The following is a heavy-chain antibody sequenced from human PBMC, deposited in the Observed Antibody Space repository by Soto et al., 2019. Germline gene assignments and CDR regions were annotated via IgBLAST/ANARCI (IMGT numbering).Heavy chain of an antibody. CDR1: GDPISSSHW. D-gene: IGHD1-26*01. J-gene: IGHJ4*02. V-gene: IGHV4-4*02. CDR3: ATSQLGEYFDY. Sequence: QVHLQESGPGLMKPSETLSLTCAVSGDPISSSHWWSWVRQTPGKGLEWIGEIYHSGSINYNPSLKSRVIISADRSKNQFSLRLSSVTAADTAVYYCATSQLGEYFDYWGQGTLVTVSS. CDR2: IYHSGSI.